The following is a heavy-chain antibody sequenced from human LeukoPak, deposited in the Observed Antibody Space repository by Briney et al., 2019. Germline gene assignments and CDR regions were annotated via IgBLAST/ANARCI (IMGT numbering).Heavy chain of an antibody. V-gene: IGHV1-46*01. D-gene: IGHD2-15*01. CDR3: ARTPLVGSGYFDY. CDR2: INPSRGNT. CDR1: EYTFTNYY. Sequence: GASVKVSCKASEYTFTNYYIHWVRQAPGQGLEWMGIINPSRGNTAYAQMFRGRLTMPRDTSTSTVYMELSSLRSEDTAVYYCARTPLVGSGYFDYWGQGTLVAVSS. J-gene: IGHJ4*02.